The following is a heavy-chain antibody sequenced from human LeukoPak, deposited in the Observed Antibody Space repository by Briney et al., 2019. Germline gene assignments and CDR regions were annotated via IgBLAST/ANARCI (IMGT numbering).Heavy chain of an antibody. V-gene: IGHV3-53*01. CDR2: TYSGGST. CDR3: GSDGLLWFGELSPPLFDY. J-gene: IGHJ4*02. CDR1: APTLTTNY. Sequence: GRSLRPSCAVSAPTLTTNYTSWVSQAPGKGLEWFAVTYSGGSTYYADSVKGRFTTSRDNSKNTLYLQMNSLGAEDTAVYYCGSDGLLWFGELSPPLFDYWGQGTLVTVSS. D-gene: IGHD3-10*01.